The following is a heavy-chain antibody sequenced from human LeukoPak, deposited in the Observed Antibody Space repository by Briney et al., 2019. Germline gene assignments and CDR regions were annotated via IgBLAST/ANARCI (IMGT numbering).Heavy chain of an antibody. J-gene: IGHJ3*02. CDR1: GYTFTSYG. V-gene: IGHV1-18*01. CDR2: ISAYNGNT. Sequence: ASVKVSCKASGYTFTSYGISWVRQAPGQGLEWMRWISAYNGNTNYAQKLQGRVTMTTDTSTSTAYMELRSLRSDDTAVYYCARDFFYDFWSGQSDAFDIWGQGTMVTVSS. CDR3: ARDFFYDFWSGQSDAFDI. D-gene: IGHD3-3*01.